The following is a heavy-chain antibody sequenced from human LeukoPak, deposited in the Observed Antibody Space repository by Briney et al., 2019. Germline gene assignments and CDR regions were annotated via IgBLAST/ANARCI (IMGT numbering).Heavy chain of an antibody. J-gene: IGHJ4*02. CDR3: AREQNIVVVPAAIDY. Sequence: ASVKVSCKASGYTFTSYGISWVRQAPGQGLEWMGWISAYNGNTNYAQKLQGRVTMTTDTSTSTAYMELRSLRSDDTAVYYCAREQNIVVVPAAIDYWGQGTLVTVSS. D-gene: IGHD2-2*01. V-gene: IGHV1-18*01. CDR2: ISAYNGNT. CDR1: GYTFTSYG.